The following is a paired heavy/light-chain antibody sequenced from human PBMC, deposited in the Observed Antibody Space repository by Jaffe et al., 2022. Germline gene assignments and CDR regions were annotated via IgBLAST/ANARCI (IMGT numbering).Heavy chain of an antibody. CDR2: IIPIFGTA. D-gene: IGHD3-22*01. Sequence: QVQLVQSGAEVKKPGSSVKVSCKASGGTFSSYAISWVRQAPGQGLEWMGGIIPIFGTANYAQKFQGRVTITTDESTSTAYMELSSLRSEDTAVYYCASLRRDYYDSSGYWDYWGQGTLVTVSS. J-gene: IGHJ4*02. CDR3: ASLRRDYYDSSGYWDY. V-gene: IGHV1-69*05. CDR1: GGTFSSYA.
Light chain of an antibody. CDR2: GNS. J-gene: IGLJ1*01. V-gene: IGLV1-40*01. CDR3: QSYDSSLSASYV. Sequence: QSVLTQPPSVSGAPGQRVTISCTGSSSNIGAGYDVHWYQQLPGTAPKLLIYGNSNRPSGVPDRFSGSKSGTSASLAITGLQAEDEADYYCQSYDSSLSASYVFGTGTKVTVL. CDR1: SSNIGAGYD.